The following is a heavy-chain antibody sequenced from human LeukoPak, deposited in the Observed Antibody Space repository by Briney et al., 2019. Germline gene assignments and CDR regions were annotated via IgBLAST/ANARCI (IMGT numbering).Heavy chain of an antibody. CDR1: GFTFSSYW. D-gene: IGHD5-18*01. V-gene: IGHV3-7*01. CDR3: AKDGDSYGKYYFDY. CDR2: IKQDGSEK. Sequence: GGSLRLSCAASGFTFSSYWMSWVRQAPGKGLEWVANIKQDGSEKYYADSVKGRFTISRDNSKNTLYLQMNSLRAEDTAVYYCAKDGDSYGKYYFDYWGQGTLVTVSS. J-gene: IGHJ4*02.